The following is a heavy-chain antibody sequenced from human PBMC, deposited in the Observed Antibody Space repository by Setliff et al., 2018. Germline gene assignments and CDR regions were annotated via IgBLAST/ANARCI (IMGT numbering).Heavy chain of an antibody. CDR3: AGGYPSNFDY. CDR2: ISGYNGNT. D-gene: IGHD3-22*01. J-gene: IGHJ4*02. Sequence: ASVKVSCKASGYSLSDYAVTWVRQAPGQGLEWMGWISGYNGNTNYGQKFQGRVTMTTDSSKKTVYMELKTLRFDDTAIYYCAGGYPSNFDYWGQGTLVTVSS. CDR1: GYSLSDYA. V-gene: IGHV1-18*01.